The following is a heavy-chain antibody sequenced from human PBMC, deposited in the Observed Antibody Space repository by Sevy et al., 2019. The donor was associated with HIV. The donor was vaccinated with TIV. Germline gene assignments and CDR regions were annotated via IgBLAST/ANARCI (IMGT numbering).Heavy chain of an antibody. CDR1: GFTFSSYA. J-gene: IGHJ1*01. CDR3: AKYYYDSSGYYYPAEYFQH. Sequence: GGSLRLSCAASGFTFSSYAMSWVRQAPGKGLEWVSAISGSGGSTYYADSVKGRFTISRDNSKNTLYLQMNSLRAEDTAVYCCAKYYYDSSGYYYPAEYFQHWGQGTLVTVSS. CDR2: ISGSGGST. D-gene: IGHD3-22*01. V-gene: IGHV3-23*01.